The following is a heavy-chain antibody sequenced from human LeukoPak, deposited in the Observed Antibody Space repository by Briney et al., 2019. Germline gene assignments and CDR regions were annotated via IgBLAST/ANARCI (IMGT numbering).Heavy chain of an antibody. Sequence: GGSLRLSCAASGFIFSSYGMHWVRQAPGQGLEWVAFIRFDGNNKYYADSVKGRFTISRDNSNNALYLQMDSLRAEDTAMYYCAKDQQLEPFHYWGQGTLVTVSS. D-gene: IGHD1-1*01. CDR2: IRFDGNNK. V-gene: IGHV3-30*02. CDR3: AKDQQLEPFHY. CDR1: GFIFSSYG. J-gene: IGHJ4*02.